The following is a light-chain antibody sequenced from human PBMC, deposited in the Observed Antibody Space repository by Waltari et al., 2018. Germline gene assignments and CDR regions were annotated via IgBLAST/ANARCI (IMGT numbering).Light chain of an antibody. CDR2: DAS. V-gene: IGKV3-20*01. Sequence: ENVLMQSPGTLSLSPGGRATLSCRASESVSVDYLAWYQQKPGQAPRLLIYDASTRATGVPDRFSGSGSGTDFTLTISRLEPEDFAVYYCQQYGSLPWTFGQGTKVDIK. J-gene: IGKJ1*01. CDR3: QQYGSLPWT. CDR1: ESVSVDY.